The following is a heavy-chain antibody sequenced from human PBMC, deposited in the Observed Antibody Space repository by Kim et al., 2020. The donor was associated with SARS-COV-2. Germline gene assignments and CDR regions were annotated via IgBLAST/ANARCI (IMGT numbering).Heavy chain of an antibody. D-gene: IGHD3-3*01. V-gene: IGHV3-30*18. J-gene: IGHJ6*02. CDR3: AKDRKYYDFWSGYLEGPQSRGIYYYYYGMDV. CDR2: ISYDGSNK. CDR1: GFTFSSYG. Sequence: GGSLRLSCAASGFTFSSYGMHWVRQAPGKGLEWVAVISYDGSNKYYADSVKGRFTISRDNSKNTLYLQMNSLRAEDTAVYYCAKDRKYYDFWSGYLEGPQSRGIYYYYYGMDVWGQGTTVTVSS.